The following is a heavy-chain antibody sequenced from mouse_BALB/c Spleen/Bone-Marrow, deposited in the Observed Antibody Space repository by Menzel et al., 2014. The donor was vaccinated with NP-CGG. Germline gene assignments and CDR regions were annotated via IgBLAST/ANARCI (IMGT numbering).Heavy chain of an antibody. J-gene: IGHJ4*01. D-gene: IGHD1-1*01. CDR1: GFTFSSYT. V-gene: IGHV5-6-4*01. CDR3: TRDPFYYGSSYAMDY. CDR2: ISSGGSYT. Sequence: EVQLVESGGGLVKPGGSLKLSCAASGFTFSSYTMSWVRQTPEKRLEWVATISSGGSYTYYPDSVKGRFTISRDNAKNTLYLQMSSLKSEDTAMYCCTRDPFYYGSSYAMDYWGQGTSVTVSS.